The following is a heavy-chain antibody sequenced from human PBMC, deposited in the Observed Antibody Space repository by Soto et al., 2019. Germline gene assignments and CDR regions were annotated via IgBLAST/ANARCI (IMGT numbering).Heavy chain of an antibody. V-gene: IGHV1-18*01. Sequence: ASVKVSCKAAGYSFTTYGISWVRQAPGQGLERMGWISGDSVNTKPAPKILDRISMTTGTSAGTAYVELSRQRSEDTAVYYCARGRGMEENYKYYGLDIWGQGTTVT. CDR1: GYSFTTYG. CDR3: ARGRGMEENYKYYGLDI. CDR2: ISGDSVNT. D-gene: IGHD3-10*01. J-gene: IGHJ6*02.